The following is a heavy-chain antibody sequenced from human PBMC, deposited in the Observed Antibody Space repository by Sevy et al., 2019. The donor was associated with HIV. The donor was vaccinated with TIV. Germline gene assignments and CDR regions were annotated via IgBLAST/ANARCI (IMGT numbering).Heavy chain of an antibody. J-gene: IGHJ4*02. Sequence: ASVKVSCKASGYTFTGYYMHWVRQAPGQGLEWMGWINPKSGGTNYAQKFQGRVTMTRDTSISTAYMELSRLRSDDTAVYYCARTRGYCSSTSCYYYFDYWGQGTLVTVSS. CDR2: INPKSGGT. V-gene: IGHV1-2*02. CDR3: ARTRGYCSSTSCYYYFDY. D-gene: IGHD2-2*01. CDR1: GYTFTGYY.